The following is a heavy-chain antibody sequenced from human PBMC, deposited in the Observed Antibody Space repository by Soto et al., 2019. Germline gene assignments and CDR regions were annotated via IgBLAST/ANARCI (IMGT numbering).Heavy chain of an antibody. CDR2: IYHSGST. J-gene: IGHJ6*02. CDR1: GYSMGSSNW. CDR3: ARARLTYYDFWSGYQYYYGMDV. V-gene: IGHV4-4*02. D-gene: IGHD3-3*01. Sequence: SETLSLTCAVSGYSMGSSNWWSWVRQAPGKGLEWIGEIYHSGSTKYNPSLMSRVTILVDKSRNQFSLNLISVTAADTAVYYCARARLTYYDFWSGYQYYYGMDVWGQGTTVTVSS.